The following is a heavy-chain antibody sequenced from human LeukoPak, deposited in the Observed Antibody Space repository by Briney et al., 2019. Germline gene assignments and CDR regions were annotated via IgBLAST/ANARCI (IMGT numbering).Heavy chain of an antibody. CDR3: ARLLKYYYDSSGSGEDWYFDL. D-gene: IGHD3-22*01. V-gene: IGHV3-48*02. CDR2: ISRSGDTI. Sequence: GGSLRLSCAASGFTFRSYTMNWVRQAPGKGLEWISYISRSGDTIYYADSVKGRFTISRDNANNSLYLQMNSLRDEDTAVYYCARLLKYYYDSSGSGEDWYFDLWGRGTLVTVSS. CDR1: GFTFRSYT. J-gene: IGHJ2*01.